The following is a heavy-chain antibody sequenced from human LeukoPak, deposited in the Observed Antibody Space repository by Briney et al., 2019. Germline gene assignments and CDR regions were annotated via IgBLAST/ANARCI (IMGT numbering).Heavy chain of an antibody. CDR1: GFTFSSYG. J-gene: IGHJ3*02. CDR3: ARARITGTTGGAFDI. CDR2: IWYDGSNK. Sequence: GGSLRLSCAASGFTFSSYGMHWVRQAPGKGLEWVAVIWYDGSNKYYADSVKGRFTISRDNSKNTLYLQMNSLRAEDTAVYYCARARITGTTGGAFDIWGQGTMVTVSS. D-gene: IGHD1-20*01. V-gene: IGHV3-33*01.